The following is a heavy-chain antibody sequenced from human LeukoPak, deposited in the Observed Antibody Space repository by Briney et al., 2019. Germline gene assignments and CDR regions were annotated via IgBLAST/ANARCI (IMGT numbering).Heavy chain of an antibody. V-gene: IGHV3-15*01. J-gene: IGHJ4*02. CDR3: TTDVRRGDY. CDR2: IKRKADAGTA. CDR1: GFSFTNAW. Sequence: PGGSLRLSCAASGFSFTNAWMRWVRQAPGKGREWVGRIKRKADAGTADHAAPVKGRFTISRDDSKNTLYLQMNSLKTEDTAVYYCTTDVRRGDYWGQGTLVTVSS.